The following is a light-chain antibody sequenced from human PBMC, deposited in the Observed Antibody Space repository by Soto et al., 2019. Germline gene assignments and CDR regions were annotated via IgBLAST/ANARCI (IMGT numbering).Light chain of an antibody. J-gene: IGKJ1*01. Sequence: EIVLTQSPGTLSLSPGERATLSCRTSQSVSSNYFAWYQQKPGQDPRLLIYSASSKTTCITARFSGSGSGTDFTLTISRLEPEDFAVNYCQQYGGSPRGTFGQGTKVEIK. CDR3: QQYGGSPRGT. CDR2: SAS. CDR1: QSVSSNY. V-gene: IGKV3-20*01.